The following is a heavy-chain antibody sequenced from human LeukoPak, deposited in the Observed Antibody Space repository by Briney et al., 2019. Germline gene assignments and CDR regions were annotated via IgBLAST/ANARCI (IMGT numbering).Heavy chain of an antibody. CDR3: ARTGDSSSWNHDAFDI. D-gene: IGHD6-13*01. CDR2: IYHSGST. CDR1: GGSISSSNW. Sequence: SETLSLTCAVSGGSISSSNWWSWVRQPPGKGLEWIGAIYHSGSTNYNPSLKSRVTISVDKSKNQFSLKLSSVTAADTAVYYCARTGDSSSWNHDAFDIWGQGTMVTVSS. V-gene: IGHV4-4*02. J-gene: IGHJ3*02.